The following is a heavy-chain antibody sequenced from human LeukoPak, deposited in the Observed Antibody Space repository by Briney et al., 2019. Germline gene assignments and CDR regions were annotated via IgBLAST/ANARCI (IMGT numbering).Heavy chain of an antibody. D-gene: IGHD3-3*01. J-gene: IGHJ4*02. CDR2: IYYSGST. V-gene: IGHV4-59*01. CDR3: ARGGGYDFWSGYGTYYFDY. CDR1: GGSISSYY. Sequence: SETLSLTCTVSGGSISSYYWSWLRQPPGKGLEWIGYIYYSGSTNYNPSLKSRVTISVDTSKNQFSLKLSSVTAADTAVYYCARGGGYDFWSGYGTYYFDYWGQGTLVTVSS.